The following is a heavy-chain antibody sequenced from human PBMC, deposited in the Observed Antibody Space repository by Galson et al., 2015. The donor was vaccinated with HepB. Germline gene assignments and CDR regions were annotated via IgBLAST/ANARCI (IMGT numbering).Heavy chain of an antibody. CDR2: IKSKTDGGTT. V-gene: IGHV3-15*07. CDR3: TTERDDIVVVPAALGSDY. CDR1: GFTFSNAW. Sequence: SLRLSCAASGFTFSNAWMNWVRQAPGKGLEWVGRIKSKTDGGTTDYAAPVKGRFTISRDDSKNTLYLQMNSLKTEDTAVYYCTTERDDIVVVPAALGSDYWGQGTLVTVSS. J-gene: IGHJ4*02. D-gene: IGHD2-2*01.